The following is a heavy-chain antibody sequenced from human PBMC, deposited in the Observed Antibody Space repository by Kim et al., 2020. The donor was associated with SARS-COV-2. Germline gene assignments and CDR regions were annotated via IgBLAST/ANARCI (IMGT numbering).Heavy chain of an antibody. J-gene: IGHJ4*02. D-gene: IGHD3-16*01. CDR2: IYYSGST. CDR1: GGPISSYY. CDR3: AREGGDY. Sequence: SETLSLTCTVSGGPISSYYWSWIRQPPGKGLEWIGYIYYSGSTNYNPSLKSRVTISVDTSKNQFSLKLSSVTAADTAVYYCAREGGDYWGQGTLVTVPS. V-gene: IGHV4-59*13.